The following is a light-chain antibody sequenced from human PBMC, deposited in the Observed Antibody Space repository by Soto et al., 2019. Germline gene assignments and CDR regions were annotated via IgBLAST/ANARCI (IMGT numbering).Light chain of an antibody. J-gene: IGKJ1*01. V-gene: IGKV3-20*01. CDR3: QQGRT. CDR2: GAS. CDR1: QSVSSSY. Sequence: EIVLTQSPGTLSLSPGERATLSCRASQSVSSSYLAWYQQKPGQAPRLLIYGASSRATGIPDRFSGSGSGTEFTLTISSLQSEDFAVYYCQQGRTFGQGTKVEIK.